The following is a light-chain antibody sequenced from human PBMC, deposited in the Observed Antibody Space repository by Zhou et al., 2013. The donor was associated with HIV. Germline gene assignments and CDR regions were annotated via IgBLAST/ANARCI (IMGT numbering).Light chain of an antibody. Sequence: EIVLTQSPATLSLSPGERATLSCRASQNISSYLAWYLQKPGQAPRLLIYGASSRATGIPDRFSGSGSGTDFTLTISRLEPEDFAVYYCQQYGSSPYTFGQGTKLEI. V-gene: IGKV3-20*01. J-gene: IGKJ2*01. CDR2: GAS. CDR1: QNISSY. CDR3: QQYGSSPYT.